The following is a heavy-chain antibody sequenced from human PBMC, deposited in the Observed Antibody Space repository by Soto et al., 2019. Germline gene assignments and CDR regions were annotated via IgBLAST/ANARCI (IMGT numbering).Heavy chain of an antibody. V-gene: IGHV3-74*01. CDR2: INSDGSST. CDR1: GFTFSRYW. Sequence: GGSLRLSCAASGFTFSRYWMHWVRQAPGKGLVWVSRINSDGSSTTYADSVKGRFTISRDNAKNTLYLQMNSLRAEDMAVYYCARDREYDILTGSDSWGQGTLVTVSS. D-gene: IGHD3-9*01. CDR3: ARDREYDILTGSDS. J-gene: IGHJ4*02.